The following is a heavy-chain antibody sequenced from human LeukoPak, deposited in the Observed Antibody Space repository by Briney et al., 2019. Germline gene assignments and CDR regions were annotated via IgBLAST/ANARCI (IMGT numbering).Heavy chain of an antibody. Sequence: GGSLRLSRAASGFTFSSYWMSWVRQAPGKGLEWVANIKQDGSEKYYVDSVKGRFTISRDNAKNSLYLQMNSLRAEDTAEYYCARKDGSSSRGDYYGMDVWGQGTTVTVSS. CDR1: GFTFSSYW. V-gene: IGHV3-7*01. J-gene: IGHJ6*02. CDR2: IKQDGSEK. CDR3: ARKDGSSSRGDYYGMDV. D-gene: IGHD6-13*01.